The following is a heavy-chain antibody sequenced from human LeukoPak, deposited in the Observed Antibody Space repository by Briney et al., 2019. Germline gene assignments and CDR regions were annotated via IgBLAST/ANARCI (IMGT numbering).Heavy chain of an antibody. J-gene: IGHJ3*01. CDR1: GFIFSGYS. V-gene: IGHV3-21*06. CDR3: ARQAVARPFDL. Sequence: PGGSLRLSCVASGFIFSGYSMDWVRQAPGKGLEWVSSISSSSAYIFYSDSVKGRFTISRDNAQSSLYLQMNSLRAGDTAVYYCARQAVARPFDLWGQGTMVAVSS. CDR2: ISSSSAYI.